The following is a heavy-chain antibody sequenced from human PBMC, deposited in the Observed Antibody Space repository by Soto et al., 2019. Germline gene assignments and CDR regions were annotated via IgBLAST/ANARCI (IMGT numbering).Heavy chain of an antibody. CDR2: IYYSGST. Sequence: SETLSLTCTVSGGSISSSSYYWGWIRQPPGKGLEWIGSIYYSGSTYYNPSLKSRVTISVDTSKNQFSLKLSSVTAADTAVYYCARPYYYYGSGSKLPPRPYYYYYGMDVWGQGTTVTVSS. V-gene: IGHV4-39*01. J-gene: IGHJ6*02. CDR1: GGSISSSSYY. D-gene: IGHD3-10*01. CDR3: ARPYYYYGSGSKLPPRPYYYYYGMDV.